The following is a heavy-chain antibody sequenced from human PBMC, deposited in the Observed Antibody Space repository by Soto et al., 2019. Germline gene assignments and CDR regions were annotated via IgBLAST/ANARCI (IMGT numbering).Heavy chain of an antibody. CDR2: IYSGGST. J-gene: IGHJ6*03. V-gene: IGHV3-53*01. Sequence: GGSLRLYCAASGFTVSSNYMSWVRQAPGKGLEWVSVIYSGGSTYYADSVKGRFTISRDNSKNTLYLQMNSLRAEDTSVYYCTGESSSFISYYYMDVWGKGPTVTVSS. CDR3: TGESSSFISYYYMDV. CDR1: GFTVSSNY. D-gene: IGHD6-6*01.